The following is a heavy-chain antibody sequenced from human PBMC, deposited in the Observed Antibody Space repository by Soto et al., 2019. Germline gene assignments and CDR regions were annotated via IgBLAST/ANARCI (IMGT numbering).Heavy chain of an antibody. CDR1: GFTFSDYY. CDR3: AREARLGK. CDR2: ISSSGSST. Sequence: GGSLRLSCAASGFTFSDYYMSWVRQAPGKGLERLSYISSSGSSTKYAGSVQGRFTISRDNAKGSLYLQMDSLRAEDTAVYFCAREARLGKWGQGTLVTVSS. D-gene: IGHD6-19*01. J-gene: IGHJ4*02. V-gene: IGHV3-11*06.